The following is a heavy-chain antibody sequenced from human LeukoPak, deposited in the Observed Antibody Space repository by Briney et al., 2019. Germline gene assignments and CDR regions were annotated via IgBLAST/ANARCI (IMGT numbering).Heavy chain of an antibody. CDR2: ISGSGGST. D-gene: IGHD6-19*01. Sequence: PGGSLRLSCAASGFTVSTSYMNWVRQAPGKGLEWVSAISGSGGSTYYADSVKGRFTISRDNSKNTLYLQMSSLRAEDTAVYYCAKVGNWQWLFYNFDYWGQGTLVTVSS. V-gene: IGHV3-23*01. CDR1: GFTVSTSY. CDR3: AKVGNWQWLFYNFDY. J-gene: IGHJ4*02.